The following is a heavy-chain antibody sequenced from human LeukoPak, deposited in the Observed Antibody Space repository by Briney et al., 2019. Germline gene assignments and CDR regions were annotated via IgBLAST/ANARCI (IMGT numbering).Heavy chain of an antibody. Sequence: PSETLSLTCTVSGGSISSSNYYWNWIRQPAGKGLEWIGRIYTSGSTNYNPSLKSRVTISVDTSKNQFSLKLSSVIAADTAVYYCARLWSTDCSGGSCPHQPNYWGQGTLVTVSS. CDR2: IYTSGST. V-gene: IGHV4-61*02. CDR1: GGSISSSNYY. D-gene: IGHD2-15*01. CDR3: ARLWSTDCSGGSCPHQPNY. J-gene: IGHJ4*02.